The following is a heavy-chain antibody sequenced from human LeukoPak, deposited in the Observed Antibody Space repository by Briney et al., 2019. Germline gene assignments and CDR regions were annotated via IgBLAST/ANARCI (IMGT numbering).Heavy chain of an antibody. V-gene: IGHV3-30*02. Sequence: GGSLRLSCAASGFTFSSYGMHWVRQAPGKGLEWVAFIRYDGSNKYYADSVKGRFTISRDNSKNTLYLQMNSLRAEDTAVYYCAGFYDILTKGIDYWGQGTLVTVSS. CDR2: IRYDGSNK. CDR3: AGFYDILTKGIDY. D-gene: IGHD3-9*01. J-gene: IGHJ4*02. CDR1: GFTFSSYG.